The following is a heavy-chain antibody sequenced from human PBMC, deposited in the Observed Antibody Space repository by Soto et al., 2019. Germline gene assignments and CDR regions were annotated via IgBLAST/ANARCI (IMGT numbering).Heavy chain of an antibody. D-gene: IGHD6-19*01. Sequence: VQLVESGGGVVQPGRSLRLSCAASGFTFSDYAMHWVRQAPGKGLEWVAVVSHDGRNRHYADSVKGLFTIPRDSFKNKVSLEITRPRAEDTAVYYCARGVRQWVVTSDFNYRGQGALVTVSS. CDR3: ARGVRQWVVTSDFNY. J-gene: IGHJ4*02. CDR1: GFTFSDYA. V-gene: IGHV3-30*03. CDR2: VSHDGRNR.